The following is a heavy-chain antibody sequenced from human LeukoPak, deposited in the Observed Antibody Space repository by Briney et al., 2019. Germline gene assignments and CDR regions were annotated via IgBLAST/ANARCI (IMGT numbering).Heavy chain of an antibody. Sequence: PSETLSLTCAVYGGSFSGYYWSWIRQPPGKGLEWIGEINHSGSTNYNPSLKSRVTISVDTSKIQFSLKLSSVTAADTAVYYCARGPNGVLLWFGEPYYFDYWGQGTLVTVSS. D-gene: IGHD3-10*01. CDR3: ARGPNGVLLWFGEPYYFDY. CDR1: GGSFSGYY. J-gene: IGHJ4*02. CDR2: INHSGST. V-gene: IGHV4-34*01.